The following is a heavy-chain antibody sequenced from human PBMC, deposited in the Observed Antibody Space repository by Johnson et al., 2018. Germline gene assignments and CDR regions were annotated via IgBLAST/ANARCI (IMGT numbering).Heavy chain of an antibody. CDR2: ISYDGSNQ. CDR1: GFTFSSYG. J-gene: IGHJ6*02. D-gene: IGHD5-12*01. CDR3: ARDKGYRKYYYYGMDV. V-gene: IGHV3-30*03. Sequence: QVQLVQSGGGVVQPGRSLRLSCAASGFTFSSYGMHWVRQAPGKGLEWVALISYDGSNQYYVDSVKGRFTISRDNSNNTLYLQMNRLGVEDTGLYYCARDKGYRKYYYYGMDVWGQGTTVTVSS.